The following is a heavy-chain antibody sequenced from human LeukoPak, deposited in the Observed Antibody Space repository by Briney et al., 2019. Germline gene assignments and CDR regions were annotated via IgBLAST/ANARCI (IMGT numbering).Heavy chain of an antibody. CDR1: GGSISSYY. Sequence: SETLSLTRTVSGGSISSYYWSWIRQPAGKGLEWIGRIYTSGSTNYNPSLKSRVTMSADTSKNQFSLKLSSVTAADTAVYYCARDSNYDSSGYYSVSDYWGQGTLVTVSS. CDR2: IYTSGST. V-gene: IGHV4-4*07. J-gene: IGHJ4*02. D-gene: IGHD3-22*01. CDR3: ARDSNYDSSGYYSVSDY.